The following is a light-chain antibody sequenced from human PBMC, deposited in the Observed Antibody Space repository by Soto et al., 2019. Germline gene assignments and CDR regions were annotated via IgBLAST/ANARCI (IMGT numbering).Light chain of an antibody. V-gene: IGKV3-15*01. CDR1: QSVRSD. Sequence: EIVMTQSPATLSVSPGERVTLSCRASQSVRSDLAWYQQKPGQAPRLLIYGASTMATGIPARFSGSGSGTDFTLTVSSLQSEDFAVYYCQQYNNWPPWTFGQGTRVEVK. J-gene: IGKJ1*01. CDR2: GAS. CDR3: QQYNNWPPWT.